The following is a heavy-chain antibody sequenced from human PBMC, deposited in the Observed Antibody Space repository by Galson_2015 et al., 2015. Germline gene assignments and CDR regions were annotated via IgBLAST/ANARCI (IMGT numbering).Heavy chain of an antibody. J-gene: IGHJ4*02. CDR2: ISASSTTK. V-gene: IGHV3-11*01. CDR3: ARSLYWNHARDVDY. Sequence: SLRLSCAASGFTFSDYYVSWIRQAPGEGLEWVSYISASSTTKYYAGSVKGRFTISRDNAKNSLYLQMKSLRAEDTAVYYCARSLYWNHARDVDYWGQGTLVTVSS. D-gene: IGHD2-8*02. CDR1: GFTFSDYY.